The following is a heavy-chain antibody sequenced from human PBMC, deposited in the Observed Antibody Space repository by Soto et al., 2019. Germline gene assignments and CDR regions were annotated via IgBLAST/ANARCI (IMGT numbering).Heavy chain of an antibody. Sequence: GGSLRLSCAASGFTFSSYAMHWVRQAPGKGLEWVAVISYDGSNKYYADSVKGRFTISRDNSKNTLYLQMNSLRAEDTAVYYCARAAEPHYYDSSGYWWSFGYWGQGTLVTVSS. CDR1: GFTFSSYA. D-gene: IGHD3-22*01. CDR3: ARAAEPHYYDSSGYWWSFGY. J-gene: IGHJ4*02. V-gene: IGHV3-30-3*01. CDR2: ISYDGSNK.